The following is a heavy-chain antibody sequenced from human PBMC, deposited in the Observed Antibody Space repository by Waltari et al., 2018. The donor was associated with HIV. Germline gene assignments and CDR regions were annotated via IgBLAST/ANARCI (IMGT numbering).Heavy chain of an antibody. CDR3: ATTHGSGAYDNDFDY. V-gene: IGHV3-7*01. D-gene: IGHD3-10*01. CDR1: GFTFSFYW. CDR2: INQAGTER. J-gene: IGHJ4*02. Sequence: EVKLEESGGGWVQPGGSLTLTCEASGFTFSFYWLSWVRQAPGKGLEVGANINQAGTERHYVDSVRGRFTISRDNGKTSLFLQMNSLSVEDTAVYYCATTHGSGAYDNDFDYWGQGTLV.